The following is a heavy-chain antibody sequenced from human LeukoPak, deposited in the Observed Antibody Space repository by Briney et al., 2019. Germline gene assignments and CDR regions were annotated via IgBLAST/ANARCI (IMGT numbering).Heavy chain of an antibody. D-gene: IGHD3-10*02. CDR1: GFTFSSYE. CDR3: AELGITMIGGV. J-gene: IGHJ6*04. Sequence: GGSLRLSCAASGFTFSSYEMNWVRQAPGKGLQWVSYISSSGSTIYYADSVKGRFTISRDNAKNSLYLQMNSLRAEDTAVYYCAELGITMIGGVWGKGTTVTISS. V-gene: IGHV3-48*03. CDR2: ISSSGSTI.